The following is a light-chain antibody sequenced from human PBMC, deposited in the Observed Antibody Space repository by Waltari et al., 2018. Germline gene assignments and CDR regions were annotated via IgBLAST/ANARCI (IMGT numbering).Light chain of an antibody. CDR1: SSDVGGYNY. J-gene: IGLJ2*01. V-gene: IGLV2-11*01. CDR2: DVS. Sequence: QSALTQPRSVSGSPEQSVTISCTGTSSDVGGYNYVSWYQQHPGKAPKLMIYDVSKRPSGVPDRFSGSKSGNTASLTISGLQAEDEADYYCCSYAGSYVVFGGGTKLTVL. CDR3: CSYAGSYVV.